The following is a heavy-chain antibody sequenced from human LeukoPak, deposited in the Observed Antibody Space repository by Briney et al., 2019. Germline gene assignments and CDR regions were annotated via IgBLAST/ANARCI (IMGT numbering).Heavy chain of an antibody. CDR3: ARGVIGYYYDSSGYPHDAFDI. J-gene: IGHJ3*02. V-gene: IGHV1-18*01. CDR2: ISAYNGNT. CDR1: GYTFTSFG. Sequence: ASVKVSCKASGYTFTSFGISWVRQAPGQGLEWMGWISAYNGNTNYAQKLQGRVTMTTDTSTSTAYMELRSLGSDDTAVYYCARGVIGYYYDSSGYPHDAFDIWGQGTMVTVSS. D-gene: IGHD3-22*01.